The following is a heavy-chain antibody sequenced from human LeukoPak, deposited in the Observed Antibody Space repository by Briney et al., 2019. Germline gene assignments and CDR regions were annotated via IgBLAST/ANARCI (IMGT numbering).Heavy chain of an antibody. CDR1: GFTFSSYE. CDR2: ISSSGATI. J-gene: IGHJ4*02. Sequence: PGGSLRLSCAASGFTFSSYEMNWVRQAPGKGLEWVSYISSSGATIYYADSVKGRFTISRDNAKNSLYLQMNSLRAEDTVVYYCARERPEIDYWGQGTLVTVSS. CDR3: ARERPEIDY. V-gene: IGHV3-48*03.